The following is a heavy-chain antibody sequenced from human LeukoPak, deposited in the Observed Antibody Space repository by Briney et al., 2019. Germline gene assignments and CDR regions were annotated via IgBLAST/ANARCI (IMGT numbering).Heavy chain of an antibody. CDR1: GGSISSYY. V-gene: IGHV4-59*01. CDR3: ARDIYGSFDY. J-gene: IGHJ4*02. CDR2: IYYSGGT. D-gene: IGHD2-15*01. Sequence: SETLSLTCTVSGGSISSYYWSWIRQPPGKGLEWIGYIYYSGGTNYNPSLKSRVTISVDTSKSQFSLRLSSVTAADTAVYYCARDIYGSFDYWGQGTLVTVSS.